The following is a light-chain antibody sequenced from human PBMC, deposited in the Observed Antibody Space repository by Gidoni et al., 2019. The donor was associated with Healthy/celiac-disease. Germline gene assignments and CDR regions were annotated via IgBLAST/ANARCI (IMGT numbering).Light chain of an antibody. J-gene: IGKJ1*01. V-gene: IGKV3-20*01. CDR3: QQYGSSPRT. CDR2: GAS. Sequence: EIVLTPSPGTLSLSPGERATLSCRASQSVSSSYLAWYQQKPGQAPRILIYGASSRATGIPDRCSGSGSGTDFTLTISRLEPEDCAVYYCQQYGSSPRTFGQGTKVEIK. CDR1: QSVSSSY.